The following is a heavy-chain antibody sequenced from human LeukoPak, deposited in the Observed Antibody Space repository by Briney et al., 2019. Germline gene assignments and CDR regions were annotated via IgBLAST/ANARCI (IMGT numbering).Heavy chain of an antibody. J-gene: IGHJ6*02. CDR3: ARNYYDILTGYYKYGYYGMDV. D-gene: IGHD3-9*01. CDR2: IIPIFGTA. Sequence: SVTVSFKASGGTFISYAISWVRQAPGQGLEWMGGIIPIFGTANYAQKFQGRVTITADESTSTAYMELSSLRSEDTAVYYCARNYYDILTGYYKYGYYGMDVWGQGTTVTVSS. CDR1: GGTFISYA. V-gene: IGHV1-69*13.